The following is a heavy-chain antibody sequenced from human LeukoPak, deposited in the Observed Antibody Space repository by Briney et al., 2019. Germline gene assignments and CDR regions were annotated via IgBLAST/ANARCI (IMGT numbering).Heavy chain of an antibody. CDR1: GVTLSDHH. D-gene: IGHD3-22*01. Sequence: GGSLRLSCAASGVTLSDHHMDWIRQAPGKGLEWVGRTRDKARGYTTEYAASVKGRFTISRDDSKTLVYLQMNSLRTEDTAVYFCARASAEGDNSAFDMWGQGTVVTVSS. CDR3: ARASAEGDNSAFDM. J-gene: IGHJ3*02. V-gene: IGHV3-72*01. CDR2: TRDKARGYTT.